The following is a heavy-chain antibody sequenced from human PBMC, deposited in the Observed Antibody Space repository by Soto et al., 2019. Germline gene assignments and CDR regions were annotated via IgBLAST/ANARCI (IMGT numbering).Heavy chain of an antibody. V-gene: IGHV3-15*01. J-gene: IGHJ4*02. D-gene: IGHD3-3*01. CDR1: GFTFSSAW. Sequence: PGGSLRLSCAASGFTFSSAWMSWVRQAPGKGLEWVGRIKSKTDGGTTDYAAPVKGRFTISRDDSKNTLYLQMNSLKTEDTAVYYCTTDWWGTIFGVVIPRDYWGQGTLVTVSS. CDR3: TTDWWGTIFGVVIPRDY. CDR2: IKSKTDGGTT.